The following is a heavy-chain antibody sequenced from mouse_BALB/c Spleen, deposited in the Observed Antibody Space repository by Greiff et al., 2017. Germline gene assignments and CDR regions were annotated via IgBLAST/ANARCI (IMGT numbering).Heavy chain of an antibody. CDR3: APLTLRYDY. Sequence: QVQLKQSGAELAKPGASVKMSCKASGYTFTSYWMHWVKQRPGQGLEWIGYINPSTGYTEYNQKFKDKATLTADKSSSTAYMQLSSLTSEDSAVYYCAPLTLRYDYWGQGTTLTVSS. D-gene: IGHD1-1*01. V-gene: IGHV1-7*01. CDR2: INPSTGYT. CDR1: GYTFTSYW. J-gene: IGHJ2*01.